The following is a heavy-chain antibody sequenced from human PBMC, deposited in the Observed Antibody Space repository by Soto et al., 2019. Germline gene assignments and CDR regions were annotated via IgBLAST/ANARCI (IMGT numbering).Heavy chain of an antibody. V-gene: IGHV1-69*02. Sequence: SVKVSCKASGGTFSSYTISWVRQAPGQGLEWMGRIIPILGIANYAQKFQGRVTITADKSTSTAYMELSSLRSEDTAVYYCASLGRSSSSWYRDYYYGMDVWGQGTTVTVSS. J-gene: IGHJ6*02. CDR3: ASLGRSSSSWYRDYYYGMDV. D-gene: IGHD6-13*01. CDR1: GGTFSSYT. CDR2: IIPILGIA.